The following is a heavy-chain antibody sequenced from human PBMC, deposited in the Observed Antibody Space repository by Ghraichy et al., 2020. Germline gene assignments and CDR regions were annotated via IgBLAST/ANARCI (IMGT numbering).Heavy chain of an antibody. Sequence: ESLNISCAVYGGSFSGYYWSWIRQPPGKGLEWFGEINHSGSTNYNPSLKSRVTISVDTSKNQFSLKLSSVTAADTAVYYCAREPRAQRGFYFDYWGQGTLVTVSS. V-gene: IGHV4-34*01. CDR3: AREPRAQRGFYFDY. CDR1: GGSFSGYY. J-gene: IGHJ4*02. D-gene: IGHD1-14*01. CDR2: INHSGST.